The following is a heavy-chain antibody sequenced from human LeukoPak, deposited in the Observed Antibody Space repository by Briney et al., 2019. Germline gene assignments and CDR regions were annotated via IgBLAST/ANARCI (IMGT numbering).Heavy chain of an antibody. J-gene: IGHJ4*02. CDR3: ARHLVSGGYSGNFYPFDY. V-gene: IGHV4-38-2*02. CDR1: GDSISRGYY. D-gene: IGHD5-12*01. Sequence: KPSETLSLTCTVSGDSISRGYYWGWIRQPPGKGAEWIGSIYYSGSTYYNPSLKSRVAISVDTSKNQFSLKLSSVTAPDTAVYYCARHLVSGGYSGNFYPFDYWGQGTLVTVSS. CDR2: IYYSGST.